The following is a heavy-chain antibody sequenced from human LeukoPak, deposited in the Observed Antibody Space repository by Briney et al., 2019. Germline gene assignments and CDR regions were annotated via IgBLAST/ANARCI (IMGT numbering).Heavy chain of an antibody. CDR1: GFNFRGYA. Sequence: PEWSLRLSCAASGFNFRGYAMHWVRQAPGKGLEWVAVISDDGSNKYHADSLKGRFTISRDNSKNTLFLQMNSLRGEDTAIYFCARDDAPMVRQLGWHYFYHGFDDWGQGTTVTVSS. V-gene: IGHV3-30*04. CDR3: ARDDAPMVRQLGWHYFYHGFDD. D-gene: IGHD3-10*01. CDR2: ISDDGSNK. J-gene: IGHJ6*02.